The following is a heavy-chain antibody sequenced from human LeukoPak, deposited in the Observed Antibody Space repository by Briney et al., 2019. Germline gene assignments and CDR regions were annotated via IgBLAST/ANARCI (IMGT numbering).Heavy chain of an antibody. Sequence: PGGSLRLSCAASGFTFDDYTMHWVRQAPGKGLEWVAVISYDGSDRYYTDFVKGRFILSRDNSNHTVYLQMNSLRPEDTAVYYCARSQYGGYYDMFDYWGQGSLVTVSS. CDR3: ARSQYGGYYDMFDY. D-gene: IGHD4-17*01. CDR2: ISYDGSDR. CDR1: GFTFDDYT. V-gene: IGHV3-30*03. J-gene: IGHJ4*02.